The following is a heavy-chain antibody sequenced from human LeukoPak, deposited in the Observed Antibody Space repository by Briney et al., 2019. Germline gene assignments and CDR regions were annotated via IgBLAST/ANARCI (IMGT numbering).Heavy chain of an antibody. V-gene: IGHV4-39*01. Sequence: SETLSLTCTVSGGSISSSSYYWGWIRQPPGKGLEWIGSIYYSGSTYYNPSLKSRVTTSVDTSKNQFSLKLSSVTAADTAVYYCAGRVVAATVNWFDPWGQGTLVTVSS. CDR3: AGRVVAATVNWFDP. CDR1: GGSISSSSYY. J-gene: IGHJ5*02. CDR2: IYYSGST. D-gene: IGHD2-15*01.